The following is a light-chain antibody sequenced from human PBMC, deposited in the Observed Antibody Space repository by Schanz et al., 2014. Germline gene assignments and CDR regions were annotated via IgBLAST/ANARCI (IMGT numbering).Light chain of an antibody. CDR3: CSYVSSTTPYV. V-gene: IGLV2-11*01. Sequence: QSALTQPRSVSGSPGQSVTISCTGTSSDVGAYNYVSWYQQHPGKAPKVMIYDVSKRPSGVPDRFSGSKSGNTASLTISGLQAEDEADYYCCSYVSSTTPYVFGFGTKLTVL. CDR2: DVS. J-gene: IGLJ1*01. CDR1: SSDVGAYNY.